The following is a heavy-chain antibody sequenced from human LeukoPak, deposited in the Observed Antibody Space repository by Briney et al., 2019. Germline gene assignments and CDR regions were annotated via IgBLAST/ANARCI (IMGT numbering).Heavy chain of an antibody. CDR2: IIPILGTA. V-gene: IGHV1-69*04. Sequence: ASVKVSCKASGGTFSSYAISWVRQAPGQGLEWMGRIIPILGTANYAQKFQGRVTITADKSTSTAYMELSSLRSEDTAVYYCAREIHDSSGYYPIDYWGQGTLVTVSS. D-gene: IGHD3-22*01. CDR3: AREIHDSSGYYPIDY. CDR1: GGTFSSYA. J-gene: IGHJ4*02.